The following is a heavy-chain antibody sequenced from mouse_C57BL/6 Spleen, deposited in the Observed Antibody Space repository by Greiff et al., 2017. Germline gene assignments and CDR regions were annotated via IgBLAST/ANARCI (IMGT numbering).Heavy chain of an antibody. CDR2: ILPGSGST. V-gene: IGHV1-9*01. Sequence: QVQLQQSGAELMKPGASVKLSCKATGYTFTGYWIEWVKQRPGHGLEWIGEILPGSGSTNYNEKFKGKATFTADTSSNTSYMQLSSLTTEDSAIYCCASASYSNYVGFDYWGHGPTLTVSS. CDR1: GYTFTGYW. D-gene: IGHD2-5*01. J-gene: IGHJ2*01. CDR3: ASASYSNYVGFDY.